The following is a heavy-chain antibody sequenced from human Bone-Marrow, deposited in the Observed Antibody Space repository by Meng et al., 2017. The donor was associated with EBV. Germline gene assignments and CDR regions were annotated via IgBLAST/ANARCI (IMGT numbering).Heavy chain of an antibody. V-gene: IGHV1-69*01. CDR2: LIPDFGTP. CDR3: ARESGRGYTPDF. Sequence: QGQGVLSGADVKKPGSSVMVSCKASGGAFRYSSISWVRQAPGQVLEWMGGLIPDFGTPDYAPNYQDRVTITADESTSTAYMELNSLTTEDTAIYSCARESGRGYTPDFWGQGTLVTVSS. J-gene: IGHJ4*02. D-gene: IGHD3-10*01. CDR1: GGAFRYSS.